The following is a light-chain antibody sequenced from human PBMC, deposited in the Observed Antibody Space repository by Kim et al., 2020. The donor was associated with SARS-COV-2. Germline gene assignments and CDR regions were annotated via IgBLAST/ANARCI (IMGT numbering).Light chain of an antibody. CDR2: AAS. CDR1: QSVSSS. CDR3: QQYDNWPPLT. Sequence: EIVMTQSPATLSVSPGERVTLSCRASQSVSSSLAWYQQKPGQAPRLLIYAASTRPTGIPARFSGSGSGTEFTLTISSLQSEDFAVYYCQQYDNWPPLTFGGGTKVDIK. J-gene: IGKJ4*01. V-gene: IGKV3-15*01.